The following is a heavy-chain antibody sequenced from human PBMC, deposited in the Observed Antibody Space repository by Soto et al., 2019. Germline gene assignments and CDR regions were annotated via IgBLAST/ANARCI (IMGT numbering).Heavy chain of an antibody. V-gene: IGHV3-23*01. CDR2: ILVDGRT. CDR3: TSNAAAKVGTLSY. J-gene: IGHJ4*02. Sequence: PGGSLRLSCAASGFICSSYDMSWVRQAPGKGLEWVSTILVDGRTFYVDSVKGRFTISRDSSQNTVYLQMNSLTAGDTGVYYCTSNAAAKVGTLSYWGQGTLVTVSS. CDR1: GFICSSYD. D-gene: IGHD1-26*01.